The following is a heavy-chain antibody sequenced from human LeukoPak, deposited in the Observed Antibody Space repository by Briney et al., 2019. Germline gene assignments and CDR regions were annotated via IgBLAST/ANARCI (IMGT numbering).Heavy chain of an antibody. CDR1: GFTFSSHS. CDR3: ARPTSTTSNDGFDI. D-gene: IGHD2-2*01. CDR2: SSSGSGYM. Sequence: GGSLRLSCAGYGFTFSSHSMNWVRQAPGQGLEWVSSSSSGSGYMYYADSVKGRFTISRDNARNSLFLQMNSLRAEDTAIYYCARPTSTTSNDGFDIWGRGTMVTVSS. J-gene: IGHJ3*02. V-gene: IGHV3-21*01.